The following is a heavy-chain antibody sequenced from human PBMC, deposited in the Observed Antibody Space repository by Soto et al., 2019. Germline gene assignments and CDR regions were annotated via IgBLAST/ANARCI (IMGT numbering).Heavy chain of an antibody. V-gene: IGHV1-69*13. CDR3: ARRVVVTSVRDIAYYYYGLDV. CDR2: IIPMFDST. CDR1: GGTFSTYA. D-gene: IGHD2-21*02. J-gene: IGHJ6*02. Sequence: ASVKVSCKAFGGTFSTYAICWVRQAPGQGLEWMGGIIPMFDSTNYAQKFQGRVTITADESTSTAFMELSSLRSEDTAVYYCARRVVVTSVRDIAYYYYGLDVWGQGTTFTVSS.